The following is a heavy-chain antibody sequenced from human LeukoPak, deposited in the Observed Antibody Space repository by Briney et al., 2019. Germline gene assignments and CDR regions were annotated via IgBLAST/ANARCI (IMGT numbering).Heavy chain of an antibody. CDR1: GFTFSSYA. J-gene: IGHJ4*02. D-gene: IGHD3-22*01. Sequence: GGSLRLSCAASGFTFSSYAMSWVRQAPGKGLEWVSTISNSGGTTYYADSVKGRFTISRDDSENTLYLQMNSLRAEDTAVYYCARGLAYNFDSSAYFLDYWGQGTLVTVSS. CDR3: ARGLAYNFDSSAYFLDY. CDR2: ISNSGGTT. V-gene: IGHV3-23*01.